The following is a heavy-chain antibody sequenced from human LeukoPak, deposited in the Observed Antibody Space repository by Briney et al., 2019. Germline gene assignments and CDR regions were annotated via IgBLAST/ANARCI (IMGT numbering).Heavy chain of an antibody. V-gene: IGHV3-72*01. CDR3: ARVDYCGGDCSYGGFDI. CDR1: GFTFSDHY. D-gene: IGHD2-21*02. J-gene: IGHJ3*02. Sequence: GGSLRLSCAASGFTFSDHYMDWVRQAPGKGLEWVGRVRNKANSYTTEYAASVKGRFIISRDDSKNSLYLQINSLKTEDTAVYYCARVDYCGGDCSYGGFDIWGQGTMVTVSS. CDR2: VRNKANSYTT.